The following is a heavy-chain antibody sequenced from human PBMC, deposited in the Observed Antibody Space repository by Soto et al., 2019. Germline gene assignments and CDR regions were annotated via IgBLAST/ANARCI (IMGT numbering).Heavy chain of an antibody. V-gene: IGHV1-46*01. CDR2: INPSGSST. J-gene: IGHJ5*01. CDR3: ASDVGDSGSHWFDS. D-gene: IGHD1-26*01. Sequence: ASVKVSCKASGYIFSNYYIHWVRQAPGQGLEWMGIINPSGSSTRYAQNFQGRVTMTRDTSSNTVYMELSSLRFEDTAVYYCASDVGDSGSHWFDSWGQGSLVTVSS. CDR1: GYIFSNYY.